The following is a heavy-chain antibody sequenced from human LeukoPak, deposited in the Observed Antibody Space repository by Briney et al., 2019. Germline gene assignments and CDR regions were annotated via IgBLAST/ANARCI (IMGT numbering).Heavy chain of an antibody. CDR1: GFTFSNYA. J-gene: IGHJ4*02. CDR3: AKDATYGSGSYYNSLDY. V-gene: IGHV3-23*01. Sequence: GSLRLSCAASGFTFSNYAMSWVRQAPGKGLEWVSAIHYSGGSTYYADSVKGRFTISRDNSKNTLYLQMSSLRAEDTAVYYCAKDATYGSGSYYNSLDYWGQGTLVTVSS. CDR2: IHYSGGST. D-gene: IGHD3-10*01.